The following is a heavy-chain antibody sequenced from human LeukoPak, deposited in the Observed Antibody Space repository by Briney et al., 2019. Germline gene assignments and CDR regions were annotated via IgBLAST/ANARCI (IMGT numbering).Heavy chain of an antibody. V-gene: IGHV1-2*04. CDR1: GYTFTGYY. CDR3: ARDLTTGIAAADNDY. CDR2: INPNSGGT. D-gene: IGHD6-13*01. Sequence: ASVKVSCKASGYTFTGYYMHWVRQAPGQGLEWMGWINPNSGGTNYAQKFQGWVTMTRDTSISTVYMELSRLRSDDTAVYYCARDLTTGIAAADNDYWGQGTLVTVSS. J-gene: IGHJ4*02.